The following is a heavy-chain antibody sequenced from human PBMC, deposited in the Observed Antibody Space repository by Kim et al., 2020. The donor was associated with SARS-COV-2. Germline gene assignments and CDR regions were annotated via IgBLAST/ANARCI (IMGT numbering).Heavy chain of an antibody. D-gene: IGHD3-10*01. Sequence: GGSLRLSCAASGFTFSSYAMSWVRQAPGKGLEWVSAISGSGGSTYYADSVKGRFTISRDNSKNTLYLQMNSLRAEDTAVYYCAKAYPMVRGVRWGGYFDYWGQGTLVTVSS. CDR1: GFTFSSYA. CDR3: AKAYPMVRGVRWGGYFDY. J-gene: IGHJ4*02. CDR2: ISGSGGST. V-gene: IGHV3-23*01.